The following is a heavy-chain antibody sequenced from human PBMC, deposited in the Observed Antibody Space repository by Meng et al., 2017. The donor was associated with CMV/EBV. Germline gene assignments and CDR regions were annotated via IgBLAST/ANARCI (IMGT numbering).Heavy chain of an antibody. CDR3: ARAYSSSCRVDY. J-gene: IGHJ4*02. V-gene: IGHV4-59*01. Sequence: SETLSLTCTVSGGSISSYYWNWIRQPPGKGLEWIGYIYYSGSTDYNPSLKSRVTISVDTSKNQFSLKLSSVTAADTAVYYCARAYSSSCRVDYWGQGTTVTVSS. CDR2: IYYSGST. CDR1: GGSISSYY. D-gene: IGHD6-6*01.